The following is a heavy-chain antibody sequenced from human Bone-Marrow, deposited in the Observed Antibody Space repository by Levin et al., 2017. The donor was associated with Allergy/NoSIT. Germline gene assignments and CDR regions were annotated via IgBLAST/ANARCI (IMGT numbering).Heavy chain of an antibody. CDR2: IYGAGNT. J-gene: IGHJ4*02. V-gene: IGHV3-53*01. CDR3: ARGTPGYSYGSRYDS. Sequence: LSLTCAASGFSVSTNYMSWVRQAPGKGLECVSVIYGAGNTYYTDSVKGRFTISRDNSKTTMFLQMNSLRVDDTAVYYCARGTPGYSYGSRYDSWGQGTLVTVSS. CDR1: GFSVSTNY. D-gene: IGHD5-18*01.